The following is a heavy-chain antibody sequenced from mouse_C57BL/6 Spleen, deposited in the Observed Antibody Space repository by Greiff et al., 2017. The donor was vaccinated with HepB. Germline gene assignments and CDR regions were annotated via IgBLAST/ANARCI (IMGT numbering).Heavy chain of an antibody. CDR1: GYTFTSYT. CDR3: ASSCDGFAY. D-gene: IGHD2-3*01. CDR2: INPSSGYT. V-gene: IGHV1-4*01. J-gene: IGHJ3*01. Sequence: VQLQQSGAELARPGASVKMSCKASGYTFTSYTMHWVKQRPGQGLEWIGDINPSSGYTKYNQKFKDKATLTVDKSSSTAYMQLSGLPSEDSAVYSYASSCDGFAYWGQGTLVTVSA.